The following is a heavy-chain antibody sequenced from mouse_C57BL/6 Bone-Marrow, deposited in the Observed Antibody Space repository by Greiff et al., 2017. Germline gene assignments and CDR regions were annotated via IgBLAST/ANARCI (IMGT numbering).Heavy chain of an antibody. D-gene: IGHD2-3*01. CDR1: GYTFTSSG. CDR2: IYPRSGNT. CDR3: AREVYDGYYYYAMDY. J-gene: IGHJ4*01. Sequence: QVQLQQSGAELARPGASVKLSCKASGYTFTSSGLSWVKQRTGQGLEWIGEIYPRSGNTYYNEKFKGKATLTAEKSSSTAYMELRSQTSEESAVYFCAREVYDGYYYYAMDYWGQGTSVTVSS. V-gene: IGHV1-81*01.